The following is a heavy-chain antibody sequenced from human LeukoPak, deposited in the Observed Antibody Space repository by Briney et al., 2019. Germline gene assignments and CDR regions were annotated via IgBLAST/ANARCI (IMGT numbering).Heavy chain of an antibody. V-gene: IGHV4-59*01. J-gene: IGHJ6*04. Sequence: SETLSLTCTVSGGSISSYYWSWIRQPPGKGLEWIGYIYYSGSTNYNPSLKSRVTISVDTSKNQFSLKLSSVTAADTAVYYCARVWGYDILTGYYYYCYGMDVWGKGTTVASSS. CDR3: ARVWGYDILTGYYYYCYGMDV. CDR2: IYYSGST. D-gene: IGHD3-9*01. CDR1: GGSISSYY.